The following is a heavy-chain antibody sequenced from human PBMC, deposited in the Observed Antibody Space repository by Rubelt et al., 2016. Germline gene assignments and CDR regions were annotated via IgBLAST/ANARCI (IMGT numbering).Heavy chain of an antibody. V-gene: IGHV3-7*01. CDR3: ARVSGGKPSSSAEYFQH. CDR2: IKQDGREK. D-gene: IGHD4-23*01. Sequence: GGGLVQPGGSLRLSCVASGFTFSSSWMSWVRQAPGKGLEWVASIKQDGREKYYMDSVKGRFTISRDNAKNSLYLQMNSLRDEDTAVYYCARVSGGKPSSSAEYFQHWGQGTLVTVSS. CDR1: GFTFSSSW. J-gene: IGHJ1*01.